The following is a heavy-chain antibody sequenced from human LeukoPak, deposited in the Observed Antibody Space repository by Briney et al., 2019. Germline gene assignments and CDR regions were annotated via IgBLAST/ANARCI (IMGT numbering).Heavy chain of an antibody. V-gene: IGHV3-23*01. D-gene: IGHD5-18*01. Sequence: GGSLRLSCAASGFTFSRFALSWVRQAPGKGLEWVSGVSYIRVATYYADSAKGRFTISRDDSQNILYLQMNGLRAEDTAVYFCAKGFREFDTSTSYSSFDTWGQGTMVTVSS. CDR1: GFTFSRFA. CDR2: VSYIRVAT. CDR3: AKGFREFDTSTSYSSFDT. J-gene: IGHJ3*02.